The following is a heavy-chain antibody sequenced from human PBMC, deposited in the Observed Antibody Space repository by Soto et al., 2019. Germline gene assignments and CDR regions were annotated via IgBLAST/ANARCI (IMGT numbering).Heavy chain of an antibody. CDR1: GFTFSRHG. CDR2: IWYDGSNT. V-gene: IGHV3-33*01. J-gene: IGHJ4*02. Sequence: PGGSLRLSCVASGFTFSRHGMHWVRQAPGKGLEWLGFIWYDGSNTYYVDSVKGRFTISRDNSRNTLSLQMNSLRAEDTAVYYCARFTDWFLLDSWGQGTLVTVSS. D-gene: IGHD3-9*01. CDR3: ARFTDWFLLDS.